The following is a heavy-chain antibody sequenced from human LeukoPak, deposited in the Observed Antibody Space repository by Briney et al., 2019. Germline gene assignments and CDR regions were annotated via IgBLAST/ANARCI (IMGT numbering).Heavy chain of an antibody. CDR1: GYSFTSYW. CDR2: IYPGDSDT. Sequence: GESLRISCKGSGYSFTSYWIGWVRQMPGKGLEWMVIIYPGDSDTRYSPSFQGQVTISADKSISTAYLQWSSLKASDTAMYYCARRAVGATQGSYYFDYWGQGTLVTVSS. J-gene: IGHJ4*02. V-gene: IGHV5-51*01. CDR3: ARRAVGATQGSYYFDY. D-gene: IGHD1-26*01.